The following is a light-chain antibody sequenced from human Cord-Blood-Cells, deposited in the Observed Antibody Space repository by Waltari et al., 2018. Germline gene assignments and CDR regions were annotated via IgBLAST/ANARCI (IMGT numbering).Light chain of an antibody. CDR1: SSDVGGYNY. J-gene: IGLJ1*01. Sequence: QSALTQPPSAPGSPGQSVPISCTGTSSDVGGYNYVSGYQQHPGKAPKLMIYEVSERPSGVPDPFSGSKSGNTASLTVSVLQAEDEADYYCSSYSGSNNYVFGTGTKVTVL. CDR3: SSYSGSNNYV. V-gene: IGLV2-8*01. CDR2: EVS.